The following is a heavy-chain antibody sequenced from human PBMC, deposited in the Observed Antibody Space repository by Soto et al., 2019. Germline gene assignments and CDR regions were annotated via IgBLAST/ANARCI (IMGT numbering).Heavy chain of an antibody. Sequence: QVQLQESGPGLVKPSETLSLTCTVSGGSISSYYWSWIRQPPGKGLEWIGYIYYSGSTNYNPSLKSRVTISVDTSKNQFSLKLSSVTAADTAVYYCARRIAAARGGGWFDPWGQGTLAPVSS. CDR1: GGSISSYY. CDR2: IYYSGST. J-gene: IGHJ5*02. D-gene: IGHD6-13*01. V-gene: IGHV4-59*01. CDR3: ARRIAAARGGGWFDP.